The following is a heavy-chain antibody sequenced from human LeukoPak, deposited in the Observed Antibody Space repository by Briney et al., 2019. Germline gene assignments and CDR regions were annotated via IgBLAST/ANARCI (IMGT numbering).Heavy chain of an antibody. D-gene: IGHD4-17*01. J-gene: IGHJ3*02. CDR3: AKDMTTVIGAFDM. V-gene: IGHV3-9*01. CDR2: ISWNSGYI. Sequence: GGSLRLSCAASGFTFDDYAIHWVRQAPGKGLEWVSGISWNSGYIGYADSVKGRFTISRDNAKNSLYLQMNSLRAEETALYYCAKDMTTVIGAFDMWGQGTMVTVSS. CDR1: GFTFDDYA.